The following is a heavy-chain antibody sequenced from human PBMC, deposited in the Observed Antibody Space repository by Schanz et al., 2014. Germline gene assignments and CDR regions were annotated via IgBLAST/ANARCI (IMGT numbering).Heavy chain of an antibody. CDR1: GFTVSSNH. CDR2: IYSGIGA. D-gene: IGHD3-22*01. J-gene: IGHJ4*02. V-gene: IGHV3-66*01. CDR3: AKDPSHGDYDYYFDY. Sequence: EGQLAESGGGLVQPGGSLRLSCAVSGFTVSSNHMSWVRQAPGKGLEWVSVIYSGIGAYYADSVKDRFTVSRDSGQNSLYLQMNSLRAGDTAVYYCAKDPSHGDYDYYFDYWGQGTLVTVSS.